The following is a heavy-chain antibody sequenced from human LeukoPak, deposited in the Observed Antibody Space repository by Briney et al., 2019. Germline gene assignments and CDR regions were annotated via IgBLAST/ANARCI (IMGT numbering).Heavy chain of an antibody. CDR1: DYTFSSYG. CDR3: ARQARGYSSGWYQFHFDY. CDR2: INTYNGNT. J-gene: IGHJ4*02. V-gene: IGHV1-18*04. Sequence: GASVKVSCKASDYTFSSYGISWVRQAPGQGLERMGWINTYNGNTNYAQKLQGRVTMTTDTSTSTAYMELRSLRSDDTAVYFCARQARGYSSGWYQFHFDYWGQGTLVIVSS. D-gene: IGHD6-19*01.